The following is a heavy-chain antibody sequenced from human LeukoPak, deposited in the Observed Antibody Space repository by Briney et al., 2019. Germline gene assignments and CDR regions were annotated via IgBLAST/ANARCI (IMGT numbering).Heavy chain of an antibody. CDR1: GFTFSSYS. V-gene: IGHV3-21*01. CDR2: ISSSSSSYI. J-gene: IGHJ6*03. CDR3: ARISLEYFSGGSCYYYYYMDV. Sequence: PGGSLRLSCAASGFTFSSYSMNWVRQAPGKGLEWVSSISSSSSSYIYYADSVKGRFTISRDNAKNSLYLQMNSLRAEDTAVYYCARISLEYFSGGSCYYYYYMDVWGKGTTVTVSS. D-gene: IGHD2-15*01.